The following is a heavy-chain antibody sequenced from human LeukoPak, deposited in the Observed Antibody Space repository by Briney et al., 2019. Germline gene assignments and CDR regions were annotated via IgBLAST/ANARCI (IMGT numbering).Heavy chain of an antibody. J-gene: IGHJ6*02. V-gene: IGHV1-18*01. CDR3: AGRITMVRGVIIGGLDV. Sequence: GASVKVSCKASGYTFTSYGISWVRQAPGQGLEWMGWISAYNGNTNYAQKFQGRVTITADESTSTAYMELSSLRSEDTAVYYCAGRITMVRGVIIGGLDVWGQGTTVTVSS. D-gene: IGHD3-10*01. CDR1: GYTFTSYG. CDR2: ISAYNGNT.